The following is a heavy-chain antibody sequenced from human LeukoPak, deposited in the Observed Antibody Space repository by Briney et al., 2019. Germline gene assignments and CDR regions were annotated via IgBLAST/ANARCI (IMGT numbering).Heavy chain of an antibody. Sequence: GGSLRLSCAASGFTFSRYGMHWVRQAPGKGLEWVAVIWHDGSYEYYADSVKGRFTISRDSSKNTLYLQMNSLRAEDTAVYYCARGYSGYDSWGQGTLVTVSS. J-gene: IGHJ5*02. CDR1: GFTFSRYG. CDR3: ARGYSGYDS. CDR2: IWHDGSYE. V-gene: IGHV3-33*01. D-gene: IGHD5-12*01.